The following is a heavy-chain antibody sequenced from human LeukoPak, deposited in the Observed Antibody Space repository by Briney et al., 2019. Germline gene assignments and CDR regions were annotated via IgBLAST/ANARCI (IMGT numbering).Heavy chain of an antibody. J-gene: IGHJ4*02. CDR3: AKEFSGSYSYFDY. D-gene: IGHD1-26*01. V-gene: IGHV3-33*06. CDR1: GFTFRSYG. Sequence: GRSLRLSCAASGFTFRSYGMHGVRQAPGKGLEWVAVIWYDGSNKYYAASVKGRFTISRDNSKNTLYLQMNSLRAEDTAVYYCAKEFSGSYSYFDYWGQGTLVTVSS. CDR2: IWYDGSNK.